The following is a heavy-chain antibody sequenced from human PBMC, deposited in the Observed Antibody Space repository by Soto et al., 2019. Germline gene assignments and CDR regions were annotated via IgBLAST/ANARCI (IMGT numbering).Heavy chain of an antibody. Sequence: PGGSLRLSCAASGFTFSSYAMSWVRQAPGKGLEWVSAISGSGGSTYYADSVKGRFTISRDNSKNTLYLQMNSLRAEDTAVYYCAKGPTVSAASQGWFDPWGQGTLVTVSS. CDR3: AKGPTVSAASQGWFDP. J-gene: IGHJ5*02. V-gene: IGHV3-23*01. D-gene: IGHD4-17*01. CDR2: ISGSGGST. CDR1: GFTFSSYA.